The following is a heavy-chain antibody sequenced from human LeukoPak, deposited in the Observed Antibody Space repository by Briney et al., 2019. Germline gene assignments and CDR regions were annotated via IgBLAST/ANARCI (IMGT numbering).Heavy chain of an antibody. J-gene: IGHJ4*02. CDR1: GGSISSNDYY. CDR2: IYCSGST. D-gene: IGHD2-15*01. V-gene: IGHV4-30-4*01. CDR3: ARRVVAATYYFDY. Sequence: SETLSLTCTVSGGSISSNDYYWSWIRQPPGKGLEWIGYIYCSGSTYYNPSLKSRVTISVDTSKNQFSLKLNSMTAADTAVYYCARRVVAATYYFDYWGQGTLVTVSS.